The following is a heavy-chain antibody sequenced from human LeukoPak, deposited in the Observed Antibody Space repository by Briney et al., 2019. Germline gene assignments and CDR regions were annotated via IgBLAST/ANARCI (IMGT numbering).Heavy chain of an antibody. CDR3: ARDGYSDCSGGSCYFEY. CDR2: ISYDGSNK. J-gene: IGHJ4*02. CDR1: GFTFSSYA. V-gene: IGHV3-30*04. Sequence: PGRSLRLSCAASGFTFSSYAMHWVRQAPGKGLEWVAVISYDGSNKYYADSVKGRFTISRDNSKNPLYLQMNSLRAEDTAVYYCARDGYSDCSGGSCYFEYWGQGTLVTVSS. D-gene: IGHD2-15*01.